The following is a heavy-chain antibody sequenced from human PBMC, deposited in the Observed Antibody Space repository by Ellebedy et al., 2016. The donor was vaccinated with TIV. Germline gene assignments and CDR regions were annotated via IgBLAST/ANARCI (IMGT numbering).Heavy chain of an antibody. V-gene: IGHV1-18*01. J-gene: IGHJ4*02. CDR3: ARDPSSGWALDY. D-gene: IGHD6-19*01. Sequence: ASVKVSXXASGYTFTSYDISWVRQAPGQGLEWMGWISAYNGNTNYAQKLQGRVTMTTDTSTSTAYMELRSLRSDDTAVYYCARDPSSGWALDYWGQGTLVTVSS. CDR1: GYTFTSYD. CDR2: ISAYNGNT.